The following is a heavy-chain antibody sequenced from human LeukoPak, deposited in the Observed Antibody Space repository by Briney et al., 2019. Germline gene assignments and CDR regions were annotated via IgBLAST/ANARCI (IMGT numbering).Heavy chain of an antibody. J-gene: IGHJ3*02. Sequence: SGTLSLTCAVYGESFSGYYWSCMRQPLGKGREWIGEINHSGSTNYNPSLKSRVTITVDTSKNQFSLKLSSVTAAATAVYYCAGGYSSTGDAFDIWGQGTMVTVSS. D-gene: IGHD6-13*01. CDR2: INHSGST. CDR3: AGGYSSTGDAFDI. CDR1: GESFSGYY. V-gene: IGHV4-34*01.